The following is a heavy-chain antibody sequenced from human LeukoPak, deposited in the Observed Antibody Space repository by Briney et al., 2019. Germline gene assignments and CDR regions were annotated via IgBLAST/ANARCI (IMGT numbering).Heavy chain of an antibody. Sequence: GGSLSLSCAASGFTFSSYWMSWVRQAPGKGLEWVANIKQDGSEKYYVDSVKGRFTISRDNAKNSLYLQMNSLRAEDTAVYYCARDLKSPYDFWSGSLWYYYGMDVWGQGTTVTVSS. CDR1: GFTFSSYW. V-gene: IGHV3-7*01. CDR3: ARDLKSPYDFWSGSLWYYYGMDV. J-gene: IGHJ6*02. D-gene: IGHD3-3*01. CDR2: IKQDGSEK.